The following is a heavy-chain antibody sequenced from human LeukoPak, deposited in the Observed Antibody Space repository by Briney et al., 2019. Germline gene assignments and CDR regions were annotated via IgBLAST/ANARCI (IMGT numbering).Heavy chain of an antibody. CDR2: ILSDGSTK. CDR3: ATPPYGTDTYGSWFES. CDR1: GIAFNQYS. D-gene: IGHD3-10*01. V-gene: IGHV3-30*03. J-gene: IGHJ5*01. Sequence: GRSLRLACTASGIAFNQYSMHWVRQAPGKGLEWVALILSDGSTKYYEDSVKGRFSISRDNSNKTLYLQMNSLSAEDTGMYYCATPPYGTDTYGSWFESWGQGTLVTVSS.